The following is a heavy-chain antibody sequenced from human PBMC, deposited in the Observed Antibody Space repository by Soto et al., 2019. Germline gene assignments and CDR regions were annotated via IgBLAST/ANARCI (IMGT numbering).Heavy chain of an antibody. CDR3: AKYRSHCTYGVCYYPYYYYYMDV. V-gene: IGHV3-23*01. CDR2: FIGSGGST. J-gene: IGHJ6*03. Sequence: GGSLRLSCAASGFTFSSYAMSWVRQAPGKGLEWVSAFIGSGGSTYYADSVKGRFTISRDNSKNTLYLQMNSLRAEDTAVYYCAKYRSHCTYGVCYYPYYYYYMDVWGKGTTVTVSS. CDR1: GFTFSSYA. D-gene: IGHD2-8*01.